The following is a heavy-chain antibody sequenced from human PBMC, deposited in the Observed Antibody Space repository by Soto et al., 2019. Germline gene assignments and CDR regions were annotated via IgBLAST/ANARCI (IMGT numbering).Heavy chain of an antibody. Sequence: SGPTLVNPTQTLTLTCTFSGFSLSTSGVGVGWIRQPPGKALEWLALIYWDDDKRYSPSLKSRVTITKDTSKNQVVLTMTNMDPVDTATYYCAQAVFPPDDLNFDYWGQRTLVTVSS. CDR2: IYWDDDK. D-gene: IGHD1-1*01. CDR3: AQAVFPPDDLNFDY. CDR1: GFSLSTSGVG. V-gene: IGHV2-5*02. J-gene: IGHJ4*02.